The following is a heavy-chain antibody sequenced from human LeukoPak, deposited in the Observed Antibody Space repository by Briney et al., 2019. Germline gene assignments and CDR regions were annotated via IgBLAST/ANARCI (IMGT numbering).Heavy chain of an antibody. CDR3: ARSNYYDSSGHLTQYFQH. D-gene: IGHD3-22*01. Sequence: GGSLRLSCAASGFTFSSYEMNWVRQAPGKGLEWVSYISSSGSTIYYADSVKGRFTISRDNAKNSLYLQMNSLRAEDTAVYYCARSNYYDSSGHLTQYFQHWGRGTLVTVSS. CDR1: GFTFSSYE. CDR2: ISSSGSTI. V-gene: IGHV3-48*03. J-gene: IGHJ1*01.